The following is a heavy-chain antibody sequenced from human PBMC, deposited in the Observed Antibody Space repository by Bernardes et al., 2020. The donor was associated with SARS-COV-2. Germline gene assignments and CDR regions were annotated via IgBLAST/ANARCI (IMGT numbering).Heavy chain of an antibody. Sequence: SVKVSCKTSGNTFTSYAVIWVRQAPGQGLECMGGIIPLFGTTNYAQNFQGRVTIAADESTSTVYMELSSLRSEDTAMYYCARSGTYPDAFDIWCQGTMVTVSS. CDR1: GNTFTSYA. CDR2: IIPLFGTT. J-gene: IGHJ3*02. CDR3: ARSGTYPDAFDI. V-gene: IGHV1-69*13. D-gene: IGHD1-26*01.